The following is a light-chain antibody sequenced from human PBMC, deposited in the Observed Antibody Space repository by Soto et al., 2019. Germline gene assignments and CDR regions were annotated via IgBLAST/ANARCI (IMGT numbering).Light chain of an antibody. CDR2: GAN. J-gene: IGKJ1*01. CDR1: QSISKY. CDR3: QQNYGTPGT. V-gene: IGKV1-39*01. Sequence: DIQLTQSPSSLSASVGDRITITCQSSQSISKYLNWYQQRPGTAPKVLIFGANSLQSGVPSRFSGSGSGTEFTLTISSLQPEDFATYYCQQNYGTPGTFGQGTKVDIK.